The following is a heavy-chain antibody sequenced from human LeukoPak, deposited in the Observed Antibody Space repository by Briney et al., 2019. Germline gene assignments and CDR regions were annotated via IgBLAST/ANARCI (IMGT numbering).Heavy chain of an antibody. Sequence: GGSLRLSCVASGFTFSTYGMHWVRQAPGKGLEWVAFIRYDGSNKYYADSVKGRFTISRDNSKNTLYLQMNSLRGEDTAVYYCARVPLQSKMGVYVDESLDPWGQGTLVTVSS. D-gene: IGHD5/OR15-5a*01. CDR2: IRYDGSNK. J-gene: IGHJ5*02. V-gene: IGHV3-30*02. CDR3: ARVPLQSKMGVYVDESLDP. CDR1: GFTFSTYG.